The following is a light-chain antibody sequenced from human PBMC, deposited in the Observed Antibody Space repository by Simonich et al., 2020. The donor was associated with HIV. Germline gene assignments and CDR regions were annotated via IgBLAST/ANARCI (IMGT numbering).Light chain of an antibody. V-gene: IGKV4-1*01. J-gene: IGKJ1*01. CDR3: QQYYSTPPT. CDR1: RSVLYSSNNKNY. CDR2: WAS. Sequence: DIVMTQSPDSLAVSLGERAAINCKSSRSVLYSSNNKNYLAWYQQKPGQPPKLLIYWASTRESGVPDRFSARGSGTDFTLTISSLQAEDVAVYYCQQYYSTPPTFGQGTKVEIK.